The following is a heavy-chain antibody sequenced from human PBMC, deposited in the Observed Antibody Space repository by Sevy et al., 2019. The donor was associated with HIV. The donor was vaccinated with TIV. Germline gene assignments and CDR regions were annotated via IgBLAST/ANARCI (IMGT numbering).Heavy chain of an antibody. D-gene: IGHD3-16*01. CDR1: GFTFGDYA. Sequence: GGSLRLSCTASGFTFGDYAMSWFRQAPGKGLEWVGLFRSKGYGGTTEYAASVKGRFIMSRDDSKSIAYLQMNSLKTQGTGGLYWSRGPRGGRGFDLRGQGEKVTGS. CDR3: SRGPRGGRGFDL. V-gene: IGHV3-49*03. J-gene: IGHJ3*01. CDR2: FRSKGYGGTT.